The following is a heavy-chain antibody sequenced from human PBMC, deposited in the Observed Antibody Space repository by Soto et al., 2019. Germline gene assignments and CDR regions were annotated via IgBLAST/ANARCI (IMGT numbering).Heavy chain of an antibody. D-gene: IGHD4-17*01. V-gene: IGHV3-33*01. CDR1: GFTFSNYG. J-gene: IGHJ4*02. Sequence: QVHLVESGGGVVQPGTSLRLSCKPSGFTFSNYGFHWVRQAPGRGLEWVALIWYDGSKKSYADSVKGRFTISRDRNTLFLQMDSLSGEDTAVYYCARDPATVTSYFDYWGQGTLVTVSS. CDR3: ARDPATVTSYFDY. CDR2: IWYDGSKK.